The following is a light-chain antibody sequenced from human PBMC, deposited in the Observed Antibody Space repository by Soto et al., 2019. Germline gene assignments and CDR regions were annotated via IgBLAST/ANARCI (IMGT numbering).Light chain of an antibody. J-gene: IGKJ5*01. CDR3: QQYDSYPVT. Sequence: DIQMTQSPSSLSASVGDRVTITCRASQDISNYLAWFQQKPGKAPKFLIYAASNLPSGVPSRFSGSGFGTDFTLTISSLQPDDFAAYYCQQYDSYPVTFGQGTRLEIK. V-gene: IGKV1-16*01. CDR2: AAS. CDR1: QDISNY.